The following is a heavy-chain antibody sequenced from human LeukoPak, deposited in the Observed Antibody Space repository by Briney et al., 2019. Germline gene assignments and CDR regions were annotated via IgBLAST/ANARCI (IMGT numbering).Heavy chain of an antibody. CDR3: ARRAGAYSHPYDY. Sequence: GGSLRLSCAASGFTFSSYAMHWVRQAPGKGLEWVAVIPYDGSNKYYADSVKGRFTISRDNSKNTLYLQMNNLRAEDTAVYYCARRAGAYSHPYDYWGQGTLATVSS. J-gene: IGHJ4*02. D-gene: IGHD4/OR15-4a*01. CDR2: IPYDGSNK. CDR1: GFTFSSYA. V-gene: IGHV3-30*04.